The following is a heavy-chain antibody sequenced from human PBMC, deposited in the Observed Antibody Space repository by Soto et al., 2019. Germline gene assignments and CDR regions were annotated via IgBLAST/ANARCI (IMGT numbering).Heavy chain of an antibody. V-gene: IGHV3-11*01. J-gene: IGHJ6*02. CDR1: GFTFSDYY. CDR3: ARDRPKKYFYAMDV. Sequence: QVQLVESGGGLVKPGGSLRLSCAASGFTFSDYYMSWIRQAPGKGLEWVSYISSSSSTIYYIDSVRGRFTISRDNAKNSLYLQMDSLRAEDTAVYYCARDRPKKYFYAMDVWGQGTTVTVSS. CDR2: ISSSSSTI.